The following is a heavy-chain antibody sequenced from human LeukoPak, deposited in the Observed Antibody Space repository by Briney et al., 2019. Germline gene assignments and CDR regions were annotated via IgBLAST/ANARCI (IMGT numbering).Heavy chain of an antibody. CDR1: GGSFSGYY. CDR3: ARGVEIFYYFDY. Sequence: PETLSLTCAVYGGSFSGYYWSWIRQPPGKGLEWIGEINHSGSTNYNPSLKSRVTISVGTSKNQFSLKLSSVTAADTAVYYCARGVEIFYYFDYWGQGTLVTVSS. D-gene: IGHD5-24*01. J-gene: IGHJ4*02. V-gene: IGHV4-34*01. CDR2: INHSGST.